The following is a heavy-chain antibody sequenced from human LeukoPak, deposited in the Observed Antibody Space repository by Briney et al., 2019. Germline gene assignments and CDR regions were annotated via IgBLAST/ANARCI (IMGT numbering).Heavy chain of an antibody. CDR2: MNPNSGNT. D-gene: IGHD4-23*01. V-gene: IGHV1-8*01. CDR1: GYTFTSYD. Sequence: LGASVKVSCKASGYTFTSYDINWVRQATGQGLEWMGWMNPNSGNTDYAQKFQGRVTMTRDTSISTAYMELSRLRSDDTAVYYCARGDYGGRSPFDYWGQGTLVTVSS. J-gene: IGHJ4*02. CDR3: ARGDYGGRSPFDY.